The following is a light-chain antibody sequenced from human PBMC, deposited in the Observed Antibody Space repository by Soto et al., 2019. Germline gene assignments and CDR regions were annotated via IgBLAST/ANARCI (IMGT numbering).Light chain of an antibody. CDR1: QSVSSN. Sequence: EIVLTQYPATLSVSPGEGATLSCRASQSVSSNLAWYQQKPGQAPRLLMYGASTRATGIPGRFSGSGSGTDFTLTISSLRSEDFALYYCQQYSNWPRTFGQGTKVDIK. CDR3: QQYSNWPRT. V-gene: IGKV3-15*01. CDR2: GAS. J-gene: IGKJ1*01.